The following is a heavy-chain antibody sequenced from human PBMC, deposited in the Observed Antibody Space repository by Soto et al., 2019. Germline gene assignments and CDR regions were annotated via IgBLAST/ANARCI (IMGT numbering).Heavy chain of an antibody. J-gene: IGHJ4*02. Sequence: QVQLVQSGAEVKKPGSSVKVSCKASGGTFSSYTVSWVRQAPGQGLEWMGRIVPILGVPNYAQRFQGRVTITADKGTITAYMALSSLTSEDTAVYYCARVRHAYGSGSTIDYGGQGTLVTVSS. CDR3: ARVRHAYGSGSTIDY. CDR2: IVPILGVP. D-gene: IGHD3-10*01. CDR1: GGTFSSYT. V-gene: IGHV1-69*02.